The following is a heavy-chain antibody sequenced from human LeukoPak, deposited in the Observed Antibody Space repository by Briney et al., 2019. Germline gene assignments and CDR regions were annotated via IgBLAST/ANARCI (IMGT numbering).Heavy chain of an antibody. J-gene: IGHJ1*01. CDR3: AKDSVTGDSEYFQH. D-gene: IGHD2-21*02. Sequence: GGSLRLSCAASGFTFSSYGMHWVRQAPGKGLGWVAFIRYDGGNKYYADSVKGRFTISRDNSKNTLYLQMNSLRAEDTAVYYCAKDSVTGDSEYFQHWGQGTLVTVSS. CDR2: IRYDGGNK. V-gene: IGHV3-30*02. CDR1: GFTFSSYG.